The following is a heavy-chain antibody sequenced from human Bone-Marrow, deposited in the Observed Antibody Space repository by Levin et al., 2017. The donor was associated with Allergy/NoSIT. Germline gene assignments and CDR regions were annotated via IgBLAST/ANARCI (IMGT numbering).Heavy chain of an antibody. CDR1: GFTFSSYG. D-gene: IGHD3-10*01. J-gene: IGHJ4*02. V-gene: IGHV3-30*18. Sequence: AGGSLRLSCAASGFTFSSYGMHWVRQAPGKGLEWVAVISYDGSNKYYADSVKGRFTISRDNSKNTLYLQMNSLRAEDTAVYYCAKLRVGVGYFDYWGQGTLVTVSS. CDR3: AKLRVGVGYFDY. CDR2: ISYDGSNK.